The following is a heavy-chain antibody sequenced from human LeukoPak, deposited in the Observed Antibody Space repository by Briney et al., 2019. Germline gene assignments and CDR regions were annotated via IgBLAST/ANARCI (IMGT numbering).Heavy chain of an antibody. J-gene: IGHJ6*02. V-gene: IGHV3-74*01. CDR1: GFTFSSYW. CDR3: ARDPEYSSSRLLPYYYYYYGMDV. D-gene: IGHD6-13*01. CDR2: INSDGSST. Sequence: GGSLRLSCAASGFTFSSYWMHWVRQAPGKGLVWVSRINSDGSSTSYADSVKGRFTISRDNAKNTLYLQMNSLRAEDTAVYYCARDPEYSSSRLLPYYYYYYGMDVWGQGTTVTVSS.